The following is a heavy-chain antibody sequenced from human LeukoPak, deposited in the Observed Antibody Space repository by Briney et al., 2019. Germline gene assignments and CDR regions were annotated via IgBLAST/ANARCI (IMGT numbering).Heavy chain of an antibody. D-gene: IGHD3-22*01. Sequence: SGGSLRLSCAASGFTFSNYWMHWVRQAPGKWLVWVSRITSDGLSASYADSVKGRFTISRDNAKNTLYLQMNSLRADDTALYHCVSEERLYYYDSSGFDSWGQGTLVTVSS. J-gene: IGHJ5*01. CDR3: VSEERLYYYDSSGFDS. V-gene: IGHV3-74*01. CDR2: ITSDGLSA. CDR1: GFTFSNYW.